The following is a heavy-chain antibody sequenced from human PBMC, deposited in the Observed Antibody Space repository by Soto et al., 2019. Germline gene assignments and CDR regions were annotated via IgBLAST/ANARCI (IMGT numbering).Heavy chain of an antibody. V-gene: IGHV3-9*01. CDR3: VRDDAFDL. CDR2: LAWDGGSI. Sequence: EVQLVESGGGLVQPGRSLRLSCAASGFTFDAYPMHWVRQAPGKGLEWVAGLAWDGGSIEYVDSVECRFTISRDNAKNSLYLQMSSLRDEDTAFYYCVRDDAFDLWGQGTQVTVSS. CDR1: GFTFDAYP. J-gene: IGHJ3*01.